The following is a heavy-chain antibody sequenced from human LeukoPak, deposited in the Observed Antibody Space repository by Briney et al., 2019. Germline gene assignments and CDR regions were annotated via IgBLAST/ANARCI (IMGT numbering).Heavy chain of an antibody. CDR3: AKARGGESWAYFQH. Sequence: GGSLRLSCAASGFTFISYGMHWVRQAPGKGLEWVAVISYDGSNKYYADSVKGRFTISRDNSKNTLYLQMNSLRAEDTAVYYCAKARGGESWAYFQHWGQGTLVTVSS. D-gene: IGHD3-10*01. J-gene: IGHJ1*01. CDR2: ISYDGSNK. CDR1: GFTFISYG. V-gene: IGHV3-30*18.